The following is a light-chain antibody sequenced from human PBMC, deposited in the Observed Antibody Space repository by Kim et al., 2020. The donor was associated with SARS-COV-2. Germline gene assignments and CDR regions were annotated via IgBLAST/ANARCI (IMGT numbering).Light chain of an antibody. CDR3: QAWDSSTWV. V-gene: IGLV3-1*01. Sequence: VSPGQPDSITCSGDKSGDKYACWYQQRPGQSPVLVIYQDSKPPSGIPERFSGSNSGNTATLTISGTQAMDEADYYCQAWDSSTWVFGGGTQLTVL. CDR1: KSGDKY. J-gene: IGLJ3*02. CDR2: QDS.